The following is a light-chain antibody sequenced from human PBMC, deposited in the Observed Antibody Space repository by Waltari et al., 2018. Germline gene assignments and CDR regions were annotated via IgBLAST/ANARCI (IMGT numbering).Light chain of an antibody. CDR1: QAISTY. CDR2: AAS. CDR3: LQYNSHPFT. Sequence: DIQMPQSPSSLSASAGDTVTITCRASQAISTYLNWYQQKPGKVPKRLIYAASSLESGVPSRFSDSGSGTDFTLTISSLQPEDFATYYCLQYNSHPFTFGPGTRLDIK. J-gene: IGKJ3*01. V-gene: IGKV1-17*01.